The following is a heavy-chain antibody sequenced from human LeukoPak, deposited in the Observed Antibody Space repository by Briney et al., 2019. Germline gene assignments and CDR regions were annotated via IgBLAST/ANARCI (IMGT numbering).Heavy chain of an antibody. D-gene: IGHD3-16*02. CDR1: GFTFDEYA. Sequence: GSSVSLLCGASGFTFDEYAMLWVRDAPGGGGEWGVDIRWDGDHVVFVHALKGRFTISRDTAKNSLYLQMNSLRDEDTALYYCAKDVSDYVWGNYRHFDSWGQGTLVAVSS. J-gene: IGHJ4*02. CDR2: IRWDGDHV. V-gene: IGHV3-9*01. CDR3: AKDVSDYVWGNYRHFDS.